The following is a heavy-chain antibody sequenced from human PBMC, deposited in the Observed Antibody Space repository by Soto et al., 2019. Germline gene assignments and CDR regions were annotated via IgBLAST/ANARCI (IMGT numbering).Heavy chain of an antibody. CDR3: ARVGIVVVPAATGAFDI. CDR2: IKQDGSDK. D-gene: IGHD2-2*03. V-gene: IGHV3-7*01. J-gene: IGHJ3*02. CDR1: GFTFSSYW. Sequence: GGSLRLSCAASGFTFSSYWMSWVRQAPGKGLEWVANIKQDGSDKYYVDSVKGRFTISRDNAKNSLYLQMNSLRAEDTAVYYCARVGIVVVPAATGAFDIWGQGTMVTVSS.